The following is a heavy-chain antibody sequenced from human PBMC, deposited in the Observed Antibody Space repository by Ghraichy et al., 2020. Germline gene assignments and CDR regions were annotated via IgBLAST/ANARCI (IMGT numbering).Heavy chain of an antibody. J-gene: IGHJ3*02. CDR3: ARGSIFGGVVHRFEI. V-gene: IGHV4-39*01. D-gene: IGHD3-3*01. CDR2: IYYSGST. Sequence: SETLSLTCTVSGGSISSNSYYWGWIRQPPGKGLEWIGTIYYSGSTYYNPSLKSRVTTSVDTSKKQFSLRLNSVTAADTAVYFCARGSIFGGVVHRFEIWGQGTMVTVSS. CDR1: GGSISSNSYY.